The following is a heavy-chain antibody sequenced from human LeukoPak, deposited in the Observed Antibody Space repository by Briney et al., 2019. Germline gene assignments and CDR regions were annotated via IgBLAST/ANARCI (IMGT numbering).Heavy chain of an antibody. D-gene: IGHD2-8*01. V-gene: IGHV3-23*01. CDR2: ISSSGDTS. CDR3: AKGSPLIDGPRNNWFDP. J-gene: IGHJ5*02. CDR1: GFTFSSYA. Sequence: TGGSLRLSCAASGFTFSSYAMSWVRQAPGKGREWVSVISSSGDTSYYADSVKGRFTISRDNSKNTLYLQMNSVRAEDTDVYYCAKGSPLIDGPRNNWFDPWGQGTLVTVSS.